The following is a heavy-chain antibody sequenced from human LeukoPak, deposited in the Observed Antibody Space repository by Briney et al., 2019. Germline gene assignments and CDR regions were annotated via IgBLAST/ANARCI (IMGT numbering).Heavy chain of an antibody. Sequence: SETLSLTCTVSDGSITNYDWSWVRQPPGKGLEFIGHVHYSGTTNYNPSLRSRVTISIDTSKKHFFLKLSSVTAADTAVYYCARHVRHYFDYWGQGTLVTVSS. CDR3: ARHVRHYFDY. J-gene: IGHJ4*02. CDR2: VHYSGTT. V-gene: IGHV4-59*08. CDR1: DGSITNYD.